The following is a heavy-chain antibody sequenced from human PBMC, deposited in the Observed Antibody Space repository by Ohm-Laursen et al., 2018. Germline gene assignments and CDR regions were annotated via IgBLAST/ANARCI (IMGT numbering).Heavy chain of an antibody. V-gene: IGHV3-74*01. CDR2: IKGDGGKI. CDR1: GFTFSTLW. J-gene: IGHJ3*01. D-gene: IGHD3-22*01. Sequence: SLRLSCAASGFTFSTLWMHWVRQGPGKGLVWLSGIKGDGGKINYADSVKGRFTISRDNAKNTLYLQMNSVRVEDTAVYYCLSGSGYSSTWGQGTMVTVSS. CDR3: LSGSGYSST.